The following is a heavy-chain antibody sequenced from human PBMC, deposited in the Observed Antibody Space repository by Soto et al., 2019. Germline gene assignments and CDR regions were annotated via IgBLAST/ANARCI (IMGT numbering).Heavy chain of an antibody. CDR3: AKDPLDSSGLADY. J-gene: IGHJ4*02. D-gene: IGHD3-22*01. Sequence: QPGGSLRLSCAASGFTFSSYVMNWVRQAPGKGLEWVSTISGSGGSTYYADSVKGRFTISRDNSKNTLYLQMNSLRAEDTAVYYCAKDPLDSSGLADYWGQGTLVTVSS. CDR2: ISGSGGST. CDR1: GFTFSSYV. V-gene: IGHV3-23*01.